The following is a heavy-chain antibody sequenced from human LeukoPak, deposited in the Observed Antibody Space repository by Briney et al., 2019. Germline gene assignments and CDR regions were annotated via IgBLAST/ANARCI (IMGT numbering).Heavy chain of an antibody. D-gene: IGHD6-13*01. Sequence: ASVKVSCKASGYTFATYAIHWVRQAPGQGLEWMGWIVAGNGNTKYSQKFQGRVTITRDTSASTAYMELSSLRSEDTAIYYCARVPIAAAGFDYWGQGTLVTVSS. CDR2: IVAGNGNT. CDR3: ARVPIAAAGFDY. V-gene: IGHV1-3*01. J-gene: IGHJ4*02. CDR1: GYTFATYA.